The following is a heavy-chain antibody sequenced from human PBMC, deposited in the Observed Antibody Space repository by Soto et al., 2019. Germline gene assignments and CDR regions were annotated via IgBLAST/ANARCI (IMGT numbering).Heavy chain of an antibody. CDR1: GFTFSSYA. Sequence: GGSLRLSCAASGFTFSSYAMSCVRQAPGKGLEWVSAISGSGGSTYYADSVKGRFPSSRDNSKKTLYLQMNSLRAEDTALYYFAKDLWCGSSGYYFEYWGQGTLVTVSS. V-gene: IGHV3-23*01. D-gene: IGHD3-22*01. CDR3: AKDLWCGSSGYYFEY. J-gene: IGHJ4*02. CDR2: ISGSGGST.